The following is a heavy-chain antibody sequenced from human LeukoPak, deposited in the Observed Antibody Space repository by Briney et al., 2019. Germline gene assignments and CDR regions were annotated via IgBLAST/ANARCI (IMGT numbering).Heavy chain of an antibody. D-gene: IGHD3-9*01. V-gene: IGHV1-2*02. CDR2: INPHSGGT. J-gene: IGHJ4*02. CDR1: ENIFTDYY. CDR3: ARGGDNYDILTQ. Sequence: VASVKVSCKTSENIFTDYYIHWVRQAPGQGLEWLGWINPHSGGTNYAQYFQDRVIMTGDTSISTAYMELRGLISVDTATYYCARGGDNYDILTQWGQGTLVTVSS.